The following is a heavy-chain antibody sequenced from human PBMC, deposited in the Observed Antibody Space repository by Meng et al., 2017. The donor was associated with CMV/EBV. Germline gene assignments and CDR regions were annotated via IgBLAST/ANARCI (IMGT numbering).Heavy chain of an antibody. CDR1: GFTFSSYS. D-gene: IGHD3-3*01. Sequence: GGSLRLSCAASGFTFSSYSMNWVRQAPGKGLEWVSSISSSSSYIYYADSVKGRFTISRDNAKNSLYLQMNSLRAEDTAVYYCASAYGFWSGYRYYFDYWGQGTLVIVSS. CDR3: ASAYGFWSGYRYYFDY. CDR2: ISSSSSYI. J-gene: IGHJ4*02. V-gene: IGHV3-21*01.